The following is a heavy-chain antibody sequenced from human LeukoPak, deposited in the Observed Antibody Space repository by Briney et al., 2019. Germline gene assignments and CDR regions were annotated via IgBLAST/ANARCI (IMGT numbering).Heavy chain of an antibody. V-gene: IGHV3-21*01. Sequence: PGGSLRLSCAASGFTFSSYSMNWVRQAPGKGLEWVSSISSSSSYIYYADSVKGRFTISRDNAKNSLYLQMNSLRAEDTAVYYCARARGSYYGPGHHFDYWGQGTLVTVSS. CDR2: ISSSSSYI. CDR3: ARARGSYYGPGHHFDY. J-gene: IGHJ4*02. D-gene: IGHD1-26*01. CDR1: GFTFSSYS.